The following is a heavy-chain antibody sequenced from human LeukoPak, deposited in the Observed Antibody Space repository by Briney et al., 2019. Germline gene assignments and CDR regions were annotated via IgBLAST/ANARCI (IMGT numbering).Heavy chain of an antibody. CDR2: MDPNSGNT. D-gene: IGHD6-13*01. V-gene: IGHV1-8*01. Sequence: ASVKVSCKASGYTFTSYDINWVRQATGQGLEWMGWMDPNSGNTGYAQKFQGRVTMTRNTSIRTAYMELSSLRSEDTAVYYCARDRTAAGTEDWFDPWGQGTLVTVSS. J-gene: IGHJ5*02. CDR1: GYTFTSYD. CDR3: ARDRTAAGTEDWFDP.